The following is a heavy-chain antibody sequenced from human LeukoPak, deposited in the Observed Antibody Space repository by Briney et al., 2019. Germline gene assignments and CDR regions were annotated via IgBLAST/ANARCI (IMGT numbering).Heavy chain of an antibody. J-gene: IGHJ4*02. CDR2: INPNSGGT. CDR1: GYTFTGYY. D-gene: IGHD2-21*02. V-gene: IGHV1-2*02. Sequence: ASVKVSCKASGYTFTGYYMHWVRQAPGQGLEWMGWINPNSGGTNYAQKFQGRVTMTRDTSTSTVYMELSSLRSEDTAVYYCARDSGDCGGDCYSTAPSIDYWGQGTLVTVSS. CDR3: ARDSGDCGGDCYSTAPSIDY.